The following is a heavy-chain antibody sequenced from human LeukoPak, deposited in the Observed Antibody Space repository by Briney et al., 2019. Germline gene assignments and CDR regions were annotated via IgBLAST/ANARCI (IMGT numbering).Heavy chain of an antibody. CDR3: TRDQEGSDY. V-gene: IGHV3-48*01. CDR1: GFTFSSYS. J-gene: IGHJ4*02. Sequence: GGFLRLSCVASGFTFSSYSMNWVRQAPGKGLEWVSYITRSSSAKFYADSVKGRFTISRDNAENLLYLQMNSLRAEDTAVYYCTRDQEGSDYWGQGTLVTVSS. CDR2: ITRSSSAK.